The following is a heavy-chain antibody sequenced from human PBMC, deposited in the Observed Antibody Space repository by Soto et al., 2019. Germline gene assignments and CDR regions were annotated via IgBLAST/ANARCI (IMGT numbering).Heavy chain of an antibody. J-gene: IGHJ4*02. D-gene: IGHD1-26*01. CDR3: AKEGATPVYFDF. CDR1: GFTFRSDG. V-gene: IGHV3-30*18. CDR2: ISSDGSNK. Sequence: QVQLVESGGGVVQPGRSLRLSCAASGFTFRSDGMHWVRQAPGKGLEWVAVISSDGSNKYYADSVKGRFTISRDNSKNTVYLRVNSLRAEDTAVYYCAKEGATPVYFDFWGQGTLVTVSS.